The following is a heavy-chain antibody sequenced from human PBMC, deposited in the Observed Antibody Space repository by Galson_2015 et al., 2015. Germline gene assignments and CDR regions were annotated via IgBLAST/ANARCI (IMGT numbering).Heavy chain of an antibody. V-gene: IGHV3-30-3*01. CDR3: ARDPSGDSTSSGAYYYSGMDI. CDR2: ISYDGSNN. D-gene: IGHD6-6*01. J-gene: IGHJ6*02. CDR1: GFAFDSFG. Sequence: SLRLSCAGSGFAFDSFGIHWVRQAPGKGLEWVAAISYDGSNNYYADPVRGRFTISRDNSKNTLYLQMNSLRAEDTAVYYCARDPSGDSTSSGAYYYSGMDIWGQGTTVTVSS.